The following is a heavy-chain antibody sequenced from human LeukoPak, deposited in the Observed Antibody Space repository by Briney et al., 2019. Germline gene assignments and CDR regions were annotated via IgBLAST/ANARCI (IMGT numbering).Heavy chain of an antibody. CDR3: AKDLGKVIAAAGTSGFDT. CDR1: GFIFYDYT. D-gene: IGHD6-13*01. Sequence: GGSLRLSCAASGFIFYDYTMHWVRHPPGKGLEWGSLINWDGGSAYYRDSVRGRFTISRDTSKNSLYLQMHSLRTDDTALYYCAKDLGKVIAAAGTSGFDTWGRGTLVTVSS. V-gene: IGHV3-43*01. J-gene: IGHJ4*01. CDR2: INWDGGSA.